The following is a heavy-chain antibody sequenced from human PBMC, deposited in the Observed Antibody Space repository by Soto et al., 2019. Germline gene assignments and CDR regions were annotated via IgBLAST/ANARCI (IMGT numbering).Heavy chain of an antibody. CDR2: SRNKAKSYTT. V-gene: IGHV3-72*01. J-gene: IGHJ4*02. CDR3: VRDASADY. Sequence: EVQLVESGGGLVQPGGSLRLSCAASGFTFSDHYMDWGRQAPGKGLEWVGRSRNKAKSYTTDYAASVKGRFTISRDDSKNSLYLQMYSLKTDDTAVYYCVRDASADYWGQGTLVTVSS. CDR1: GFTFSDHY.